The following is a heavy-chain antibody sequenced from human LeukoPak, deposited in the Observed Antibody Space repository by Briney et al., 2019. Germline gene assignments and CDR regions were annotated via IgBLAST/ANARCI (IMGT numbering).Heavy chain of an antibody. V-gene: IGHV4-59*01. D-gene: IGHD3-22*01. CDR2: IYYSGST. CDR1: GGSISSYY. J-gene: IGHJ5*02. Sequence: SETLSLTCTVSGGSISSYYWRWVRQPPGKGLEWLGYIYYSGSTNYNPSLKRRVTISVDTSKNQFSLKLSSVTAADTAVYYCARGAYYDSSGSYNWFDLWGQGTLVTVSS. CDR3: ARGAYYDSSGSYNWFDL.